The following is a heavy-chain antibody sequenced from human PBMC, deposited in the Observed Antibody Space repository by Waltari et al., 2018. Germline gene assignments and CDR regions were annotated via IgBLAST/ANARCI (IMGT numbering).Heavy chain of an antibody. CDR2: IIPILGIA. CDR3: ARASEIAAAVHWYFDL. Sequence: QVQLVQSGAEVKKPGSSVKVSCKASGGTFSSYAISWVRQAPGQGLEWIGGIIPILGIANYERKFQGRVTITADESTSTAYMELSSLRSEDTAVYYCARASEIAAAVHWYFDLWGRGTLVTVSS. CDR1: GGTFSSYA. V-gene: IGHV1-69*04. J-gene: IGHJ2*01. D-gene: IGHD6-13*01.